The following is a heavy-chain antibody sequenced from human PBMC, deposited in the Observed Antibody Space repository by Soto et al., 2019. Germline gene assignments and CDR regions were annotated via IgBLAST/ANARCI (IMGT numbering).Heavy chain of an antibody. CDR1: GFTFSDYY. CDR3: ARDGGVMIAAATGGGYGMDV. V-gene: IGHV3-11*06. D-gene: IGHD2-8*02. CDR2: ISSRGNYT. J-gene: IGHJ6*02. Sequence: HVQMVESGGDLVKPGGSLRLSCAVSGFTFSDYYMSWIRQAPEKGLEWVAYISSRGNYTNYADSVRGRFTISRDNVKNSLFLQMNSLRDEDTAVYYCARDGGVMIAAATGGGYGMDVWGQGTTVIVSS.